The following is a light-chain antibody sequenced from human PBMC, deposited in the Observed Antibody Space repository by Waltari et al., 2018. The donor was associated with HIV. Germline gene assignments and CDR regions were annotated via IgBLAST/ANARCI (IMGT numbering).Light chain of an antibody. CDR3: MQALQTPYT. V-gene: IGKV2-28*01. J-gene: IGKJ2*01. CDR1: QSLLHSNGYNY. CDR2: LGS. Sequence: DIVMTQSPLSLHVTPGEPASIPCRYSQSLLHSNGYNYWDWYLQKPGQSPQLLIYLGSNRASGVPDRFSGSGSGTDFTLKISRVEAEDVGVYYCMQALQTPYTFGQGTKLEIK.